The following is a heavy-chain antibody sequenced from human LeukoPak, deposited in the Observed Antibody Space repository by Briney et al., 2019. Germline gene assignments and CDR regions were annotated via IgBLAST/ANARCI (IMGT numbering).Heavy chain of an antibody. CDR1: GYTFTTYG. J-gene: IGHJ4*02. CDR3: ARDQGGSITMIVDDY. V-gene: IGHV1-2*02. CDR2: INPNSGGT. Sequence: ASVKVSCKASGYTFTTYGISWVRQAPGQGLEWMGWINPNSGGTNYAQKFQGRVTMTRDTSISTAYMELSRLRSDDTAVYYCARDQGGSITMIVDDYWGQGTLVTVSS. D-gene: IGHD3-22*01.